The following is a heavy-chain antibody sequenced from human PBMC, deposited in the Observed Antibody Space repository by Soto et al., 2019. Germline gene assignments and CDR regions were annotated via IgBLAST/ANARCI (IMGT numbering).Heavy chain of an antibody. J-gene: IGHJ4*02. CDR2: ISHDGSNG. V-gene: IGHV3-30*18. Sequence: QVQLVESGGGVVQPGGSLRLSCAASGFTFSCCGMHWVRQAPGKGLEWVAVISHDGSNGYYADSVTGRFTISRDNSKNTLYLQMNSLRVEDTAVYYCAKVGCSGTYSADYWGQGTLVTVSS. CDR1: GFTFSCCG. CDR3: AKVGCSGTYSADY. D-gene: IGHD1-26*01.